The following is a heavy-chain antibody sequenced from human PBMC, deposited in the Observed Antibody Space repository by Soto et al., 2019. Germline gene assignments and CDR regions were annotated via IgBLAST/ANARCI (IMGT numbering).Heavy chain of an antibody. J-gene: IGHJ4*02. CDR1: GYTLTSYG. CDR3: ARDPATAYSSSSFDY. V-gene: IGHV1-18*04. CDR2: ISAYDGNT. Sequence: QIQLVQSGGEVKKPGASVKVSCKTSGYTLTSYGISWVRQAPGQGLEWMGWISAYDGNTKYAQKFQGRVTMTTDPSTSTAYMELRSLRSDDTAVYYCARDPATAYSSSSFDYWGQGTLVTVSS. D-gene: IGHD6-6*01.